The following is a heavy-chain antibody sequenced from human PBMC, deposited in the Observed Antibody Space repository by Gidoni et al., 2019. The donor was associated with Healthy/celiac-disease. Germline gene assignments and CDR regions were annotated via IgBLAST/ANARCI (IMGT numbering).Heavy chain of an antibody. CDR3: ARDHRDSYGVYGMDV. Sequence: QVQLQESGPGLVKPSETLSLPCTASGGPISSYYWSWIRHPPGNGLEWIGYIYDSGSTNYNPSHKSRVTISVDTSKTQFSLKLSSVTAADTAVYYCARDHRDSYGVYGMDVWGQGTTVTVSS. J-gene: IGHJ6*02. CDR1: GGPISSYY. V-gene: IGHV4-59*01. D-gene: IGHD5-18*01. CDR2: IYDSGST.